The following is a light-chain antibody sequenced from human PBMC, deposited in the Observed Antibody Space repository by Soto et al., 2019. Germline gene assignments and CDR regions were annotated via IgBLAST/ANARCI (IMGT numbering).Light chain of an antibody. CDR2: SSX. J-gene: IGKJ1*01. CDR3: HQYSRSSEWT. V-gene: IGKV1-5*01. CDR1: QSISLW. Sequence: DIHMTQSPSTLPASLGDRVSVTXRARQSISLWFAWYQQQPVXXTKIXXXSSXSLESGVPSRFRGSGSGKEFTLTLSSLKPDYFATDYCHQYSRSSEWTFGQGTKVDIK.